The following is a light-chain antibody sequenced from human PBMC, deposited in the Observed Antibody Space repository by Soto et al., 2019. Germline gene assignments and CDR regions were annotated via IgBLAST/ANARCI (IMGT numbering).Light chain of an antibody. CDR3: QSYDSRLSGSV. Sequence: QSVVTQPPSVSGAPGQRLTLSCAGSRSNIGADYDVHWYQQLPGTAPKLLIYDNTNRPSGVPDRFSGSKSGTSASLAISGLQTEDEGDYYCQSYDSRLSGSVFGGGTKVTVL. CDR2: DNT. J-gene: IGLJ2*01. CDR1: RSNIGADYD. V-gene: IGLV1-40*01.